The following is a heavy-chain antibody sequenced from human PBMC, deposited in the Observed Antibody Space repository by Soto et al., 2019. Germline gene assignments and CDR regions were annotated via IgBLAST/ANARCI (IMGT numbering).Heavy chain of an antibody. CDR3: GRGLAAVPRAFDY. CDR2: AYYTGPT. Sequence: PQTLSLTCALYAGSFSGYFYIWDRQPPGKGLEWMGSAYYTGPTAYNPALTRRVTIPRATSQTQFSMNLRTVTAADTAVYYCGRGLAAVPRAFDYWGRGTLVTVSS. J-gene: IGHJ4*02. V-gene: IGHV4-59*01. D-gene: IGHD6-13*01. CDR1: AGSFSGYF.